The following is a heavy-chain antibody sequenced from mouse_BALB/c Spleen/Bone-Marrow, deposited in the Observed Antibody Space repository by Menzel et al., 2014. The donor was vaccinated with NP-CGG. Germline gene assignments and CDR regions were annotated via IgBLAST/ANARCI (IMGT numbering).Heavy chain of an antibody. CDR1: GISIXTGNYR. Sequence: VQLKESGPGLVKPSQTVSLTCTVTGISIXTGNYRWSWIRQFPGNKLEWIGYIYYSGTITYNPSLTSRTTITRDTSKNQFFLEMNSLTAEDTATYYCARYYGNYFDYWGQGTTLTVSS. D-gene: IGHD2-1*01. CDR2: IYYSGTI. CDR3: ARYYGNYFDY. J-gene: IGHJ2*01. V-gene: IGHV3-5*02.